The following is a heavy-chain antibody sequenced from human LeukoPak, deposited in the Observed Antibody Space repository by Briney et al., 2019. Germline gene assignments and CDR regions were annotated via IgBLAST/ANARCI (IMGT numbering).Heavy chain of an antibody. Sequence: GASVKVSCKASGYTFTSYGISWVRQAPGQGVEWMGWISAYNANTNYAQKLQGRVTMTTDTSTSTAYMELRSLRSDDTAVYYCARAPMVVTLTEFDYWGQGTLVTVSS. J-gene: IGHJ4*02. CDR2: ISAYNANT. V-gene: IGHV1-18*01. D-gene: IGHD4-23*01. CDR3: ARAPMVVTLTEFDY. CDR1: GYTFTSYG.